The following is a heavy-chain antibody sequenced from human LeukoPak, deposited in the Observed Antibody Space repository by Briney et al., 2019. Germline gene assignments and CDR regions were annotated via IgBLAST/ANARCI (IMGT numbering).Heavy chain of an antibody. CDR1: GFTFSNYA. CDR3: AKGIGYGSGAPFDY. D-gene: IGHD3-10*01. Sequence: GGSLRLSCAASGFTFSNYAMSWVRQAPGEGLEWVSTISASGGSTYYADSVKGRFTISRDNSKNTLYLQMNSLRAEDTAVYYCAKGIGYGSGAPFDYWGQGTLVTVSS. CDR2: ISASGGST. V-gene: IGHV3-23*01. J-gene: IGHJ4*02.